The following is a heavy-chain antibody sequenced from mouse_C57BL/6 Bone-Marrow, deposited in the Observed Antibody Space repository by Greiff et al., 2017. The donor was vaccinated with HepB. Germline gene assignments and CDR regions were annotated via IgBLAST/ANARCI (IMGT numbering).Heavy chain of an antibody. V-gene: IGHV1-81*01. Sequence: VMLVESGAELARPGASVKLSCKASGYTFTSYGISWVKQRTGPGLEWIGEIYPRSGNTYYNEKFKGKATLTADKSSSTAYMELRSLTSEDSAVYFCARSSCYYAMDYWGQGTSVTVSS. J-gene: IGHJ4*01. CDR1: GYTFTSYG. CDR2: IYPRSGNT. CDR3: ARSSCYYAMDY.